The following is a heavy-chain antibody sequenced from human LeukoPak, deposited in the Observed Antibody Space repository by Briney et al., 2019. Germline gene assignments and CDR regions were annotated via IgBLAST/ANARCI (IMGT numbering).Heavy chain of an antibody. Sequence: PGGSLRLSCAASGFAFSSDAMTWVRQTPGKGLEWVSTIDISGDRRNYADSVKGRFTISRDNSRNALYRQVNSLRVEDTAIYYCTKDVSNFIAASDAWGQGTMVTVSS. CDR3: TKDVSNFIAASDA. J-gene: IGHJ3*01. CDR1: GFAFSSDA. V-gene: IGHV3-23*01. CDR2: IDISGDRR. D-gene: IGHD2-21*01.